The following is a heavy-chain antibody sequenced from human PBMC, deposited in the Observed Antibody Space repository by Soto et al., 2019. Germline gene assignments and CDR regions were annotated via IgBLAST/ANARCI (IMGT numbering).Heavy chain of an antibody. Sequence: QVQLVQSGAEVKKPGSSVKVSCKASGGTFSSYAISWVRQAPGQGLERMGGIIPIFGTATDAQKFQGRVTITADESTSTAYMELSSLRSEDTAVYYCARHVPAAGYYYGMDVWGQGTTVTVSS. CDR2: IIPIFGTA. V-gene: IGHV1-69*12. CDR3: ARHVPAAGYYYGMDV. CDR1: GGTFSSYA. D-gene: IGHD2-2*01. J-gene: IGHJ6*02.